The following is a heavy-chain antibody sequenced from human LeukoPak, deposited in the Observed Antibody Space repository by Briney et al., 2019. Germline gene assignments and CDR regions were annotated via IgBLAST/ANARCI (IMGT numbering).Heavy chain of an antibody. J-gene: IGHJ5*02. Sequence: ASVKVSCKASGYTFTGYYMHWVRQAPGQGLEWMGWINPNSGGTNYAQKFQGRVTMTRDTSISTAYMELSRLRSDDTAVYYCARGMGYSSSANWFDPWGQGTLVTVSS. CDR3: ARGMGYSSSANWFDP. CDR1: GYTFTGYY. CDR2: INPNSGGT. D-gene: IGHD6-6*01. V-gene: IGHV1-2*02.